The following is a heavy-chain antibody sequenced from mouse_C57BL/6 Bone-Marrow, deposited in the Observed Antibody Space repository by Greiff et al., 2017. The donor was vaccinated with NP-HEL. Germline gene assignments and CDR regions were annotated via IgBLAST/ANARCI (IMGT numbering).Heavy chain of an antibody. CDR3: ARDGPYVY. V-gene: IGHV1-59*01. CDR1: GYTFTSYW. CDR2: IDPSDSYT. D-gene: IGHD2-3*01. J-gene: IGHJ2*01. Sequence: QVQLQQPGAELVRPGTSVKLSCKASGYTFTSYWMPWVKQRPGQGLEWIGVIDPSDSYTNYNQKFKGKATLTVDTSSSTAYMQLSSLTSEDSAVYYCARDGPYVYWGEGTTLTVSS.